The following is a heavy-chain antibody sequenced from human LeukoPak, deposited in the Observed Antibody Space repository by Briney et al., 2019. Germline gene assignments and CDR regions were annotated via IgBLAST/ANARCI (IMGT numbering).Heavy chain of an antibody. CDR1: GYSFTDYW. J-gene: IGHJ4*02. V-gene: IGHV5-51*01. D-gene: IGHD6-13*01. Sequence: GESLKISCKGSGYSFTDYWIGWVRQMPGKGLELMGITYPGDSDTRYSPSFQGQVTISADKSISTAYLRWSSLKASDTAMYYCARRYSTDSIDYWGQGTLIIVSS. CDR3: ARRYSTDSIDY. CDR2: TYPGDSDT.